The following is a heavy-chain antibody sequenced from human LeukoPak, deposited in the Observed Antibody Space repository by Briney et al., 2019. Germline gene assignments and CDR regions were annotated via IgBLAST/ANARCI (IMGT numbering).Heavy chain of an antibody. D-gene: IGHD5-24*01. J-gene: IGHJ5*02. CDR1: GFTFSDYY. CDR3: AREDGYNNWFDP. CDR2: ISSSGSTI. V-gene: IGHV3-11*01. Sequence: GGSLRLSCAASGFTFSDYYMSWIRQAPGKGPEWVSYISSSGSTIYYADSVKGRFAISRDNAKNSLYLQMNSLRAEDTAVYYCAREDGYNNWFDPWGQGTLVTVSS.